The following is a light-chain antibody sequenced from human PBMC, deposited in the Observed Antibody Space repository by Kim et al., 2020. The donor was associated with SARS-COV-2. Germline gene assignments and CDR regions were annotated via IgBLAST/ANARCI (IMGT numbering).Light chain of an antibody. CDR2: GTS. J-gene: IGKJ4*01. CDR1: QGIRNH. CDR3: LQHNDYPLT. V-gene: IGKV1-17*01. Sequence: SASVGDIVTITCRASQGIRNHLVWYQQTSGKAPKRLIYGTSNLQSGVPSRFSGSGSGTEFTLTINSLQPEDFATYYCLQHNDYPLTFGGGTKLEI.